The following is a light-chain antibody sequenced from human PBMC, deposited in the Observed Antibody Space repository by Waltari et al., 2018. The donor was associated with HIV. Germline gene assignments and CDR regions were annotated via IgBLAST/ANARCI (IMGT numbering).Light chain of an antibody. CDR3: CSYAGSSPVL. Sequence: QSALTQPASVSGSPGQSITISCTATSSDVGSYNLVSWYQQHPGKAPKLMIYEGSKRPSGVSNRFSGSKSGSTASLTISGLQAEDEAGYYCCSYAGSSPVLFGGGTKLTVL. CDR1: SSDVGSYNL. V-gene: IGLV2-23*01. CDR2: EGS. J-gene: IGLJ2*01.